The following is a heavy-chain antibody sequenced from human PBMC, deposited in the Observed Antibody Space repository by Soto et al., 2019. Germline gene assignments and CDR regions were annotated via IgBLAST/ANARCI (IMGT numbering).Heavy chain of an antibody. CDR2: IYYSGST. V-gene: IGHV4-59*08. D-gene: IGHD2-2*01. CDR1: GGSFSSYY. CDR3: AGRDCSGTNCYYLDYYYMDV. Sequence: QVQLQESGPGLVRPSETLSLTCTVSGGSFSSYYWTWIRQSPGKGLEWIGYIYYSGSTDYNPSLRCRLAIAIDPSKNQFSLRLNSMTAADTAVYYCAGRDCSGTNCYYLDYYYMDVWGKGTTVTVSS. J-gene: IGHJ6*03.